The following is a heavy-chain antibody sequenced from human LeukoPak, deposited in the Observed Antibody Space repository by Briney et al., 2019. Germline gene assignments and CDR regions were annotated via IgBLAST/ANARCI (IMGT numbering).Heavy chain of an antibody. CDR1: GYSFSTHW. J-gene: IGHJ4*02. V-gene: IGHV1-46*01. Sequence: ASVKVSCKASGYSFSTHWMHWVRQAPGQGLEWMGIINPSGGFTSYAQKLQGRVTVTRDMSTSTVYMELSNLRSEDTAVYYCARVLLWFGESLMNFDYWGQGTLVTVSS. CDR2: INPSGGFT. D-gene: IGHD3-10*01. CDR3: ARVLLWFGESLMNFDY.